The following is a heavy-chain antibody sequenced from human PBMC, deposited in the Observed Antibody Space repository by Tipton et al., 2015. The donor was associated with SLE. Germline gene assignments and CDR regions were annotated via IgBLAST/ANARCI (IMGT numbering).Heavy chain of an antibody. CDR2: IYTGGRT. Sequence: TLSLTCTVSGGSIFGYYWSWIRQPAGKGPEWIGRIYTGGRTIHNPSLNSRITMSLDTPKSQFSLKLTSVTAADTAVYYGAGDWGGEALDFWGQGTLVTVSS. J-gene: IGHJ4*02. V-gene: IGHV4-4*07. CDR1: GGSIFGYY. D-gene: IGHD2-21*01. CDR3: AGDWGGEALDF.